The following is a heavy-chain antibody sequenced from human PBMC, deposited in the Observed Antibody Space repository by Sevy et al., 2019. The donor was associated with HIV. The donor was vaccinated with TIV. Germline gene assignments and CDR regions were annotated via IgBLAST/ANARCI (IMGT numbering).Heavy chain of an antibody. D-gene: IGHD6-19*01. CDR1: GFTFSSYA. CDR2: ISGSGGST. Sequence: GGSLRLSCAASGFTFSSYAMSWVRQAPGKGLEWVSAISGSGGSTYYVDSVKGRLTISRDNSKNTLYLQMNSLRDEDTAVYYWAKGGSGWYYFDYCGQGTLVTVSS. CDR3: AKGGSGWYYFDY. V-gene: IGHV3-23*01. J-gene: IGHJ4*02.